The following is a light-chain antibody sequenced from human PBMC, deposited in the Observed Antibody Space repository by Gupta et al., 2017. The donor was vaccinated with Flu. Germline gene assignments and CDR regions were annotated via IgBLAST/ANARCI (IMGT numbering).Light chain of an antibody. CDR2: EIS. CDR1: SSDVGGYNY. Sequence: QSALIQPASVAGSPGQSITISCTGTSSDVGGYNYVSWYQKHPGKAPKLMIYEISNRPSGVSNRFSGTKSGNTASLTISGLQAEDEADYYCSSYTSSSTLYVFGTGTKVTVL. CDR3: SSYTSSSTLYV. J-gene: IGLJ1*01. V-gene: IGLV2-14*01.